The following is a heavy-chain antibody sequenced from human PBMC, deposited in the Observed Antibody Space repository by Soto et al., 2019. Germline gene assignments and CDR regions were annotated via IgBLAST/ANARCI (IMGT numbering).Heavy chain of an antibody. D-gene: IGHD6-13*01. CDR2: ISSSSSTI. Sequence: EVQLVESGGGLVQPGGSLRLSCAASGFTFSSYSMNWVRQAPGKGLEWVSYISSSSSTIYYADSVKGRFTISRDNAKNSLYLQMNSLIAEDTAGYYCARHPERIAEIGWFDPWGQGTLVTVSS. CDR1: GFTFSSYS. CDR3: ARHPERIAEIGWFDP. V-gene: IGHV3-48*01. J-gene: IGHJ5*02.